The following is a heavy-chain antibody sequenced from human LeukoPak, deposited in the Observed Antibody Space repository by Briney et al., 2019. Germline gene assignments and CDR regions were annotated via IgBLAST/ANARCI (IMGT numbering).Heavy chain of an antibody. CDR3: AREKPHPTPLKPVIAVAGNQSPDAFDI. D-gene: IGHD6-19*01. Sequence: ASVKASSKASGGTFSSYAISWVRQAPGQGLEWMGGIIPIFGTVNYAQKFQGRVTITADKSTSTAYMELSSLRSEDTAVYYCAREKPHPTPLKPVIAVAGNQSPDAFDIWGQGTMVTVSS. CDR2: IIPIFGTV. CDR1: GGTFSSYA. V-gene: IGHV1-69*06. J-gene: IGHJ3*02.